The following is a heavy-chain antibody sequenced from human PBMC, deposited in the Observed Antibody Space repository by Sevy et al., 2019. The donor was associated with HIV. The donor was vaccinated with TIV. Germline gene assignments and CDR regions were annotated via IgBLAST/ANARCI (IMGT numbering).Heavy chain of an antibody. J-gene: IGHJ6*02. D-gene: IGHD3-3*01. V-gene: IGHV3-20*04. Sequence: GGSLRLSCAASGLNFDDYGMSWVRQAPGKGLEWVSAINWNGVGTSYADSVKGRFTISRDNAKSSLYLQMNSLRDEDTAVYYCARAWSGPYGMDVWGQGTTVTVSS. CDR2: INWNGVGT. CDR1: GLNFDDYG. CDR3: ARAWSGPYGMDV.